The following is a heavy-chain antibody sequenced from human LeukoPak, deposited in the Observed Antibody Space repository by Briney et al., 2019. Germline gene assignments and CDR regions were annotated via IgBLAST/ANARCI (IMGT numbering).Heavy chain of an antibody. D-gene: IGHD2-21*02. V-gene: IGHV3-49*03. CDR1: GFTFGGFA. Sequence: GRSLRLSCTASGFTFGGFAVSWFRQAPGRGLEWVGFIRSKTYGETTEYAASVKGRFTISRDDSKSIAYLQMNSLKTEDTAVYFCTSFCGGDCFSTASYWGQGTLVTVSS. CDR3: TSFCGGDCFSTASY. J-gene: IGHJ4*02. CDR2: IRSKTYGETT.